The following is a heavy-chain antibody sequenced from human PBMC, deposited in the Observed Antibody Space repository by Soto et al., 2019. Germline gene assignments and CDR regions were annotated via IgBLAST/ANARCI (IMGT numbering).Heavy chain of an antibody. J-gene: IGHJ4*02. V-gene: IGHV3-11*01. CDR3: ARVRGYYDSSGFDY. D-gene: IGHD3-22*01. Sequence: QVQLVESGGGLVKPGGSLRLSCAASGFTFSDYYMSWIRQAPGKGLEWVSNISGGGGSTIQYADSVKGRFTISRDNAKNSLYLQMNSLRVADTAVYYCARVRGYYDSSGFDYWGQGTPVTVSS. CDR1: GFTFSDYY. CDR2: ISGGGGSTI.